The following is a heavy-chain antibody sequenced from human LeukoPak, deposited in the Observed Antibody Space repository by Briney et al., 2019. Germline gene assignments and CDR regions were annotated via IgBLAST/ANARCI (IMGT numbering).Heavy chain of an antibody. CDR1: GDSINSLDL. CDR3: AREGYNWNPTTGMDV. V-gene: IGHV4-4*02. D-gene: IGHD1-20*01. CDR2: MYLSGTT. J-gene: IGHJ6*02. Sequence: SGTLSLTCTVSGDSINSLDLWSWVRQPPGKGLEWIGEMYLSGTTHSNPSVKSRVTISIDKSKNQFFLNLSSVTAADTAVYYCAREGYNWNPTTGMDVWGQGTTVTVSS.